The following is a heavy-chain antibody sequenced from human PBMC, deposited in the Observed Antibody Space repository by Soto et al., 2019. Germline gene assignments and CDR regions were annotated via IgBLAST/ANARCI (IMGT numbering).Heavy chain of an antibody. CDR1: GYSFTSYW. CDR2: IYPGDSDT. Sequence: RGEPLKISCTGSGYSFTSYWIGWLRQMPGKGLEWIGIIYPGDSDTRYSPSFQGQATISADKSISTAYLQWSSLKASDTAMYYCAIPYDILNGIPPPYYYYGMDVWGQGTTVTVSS. D-gene: IGHD3-9*01. V-gene: IGHV5-51*01. J-gene: IGHJ6*02. CDR3: AIPYDILNGIPPPYYYYGMDV.